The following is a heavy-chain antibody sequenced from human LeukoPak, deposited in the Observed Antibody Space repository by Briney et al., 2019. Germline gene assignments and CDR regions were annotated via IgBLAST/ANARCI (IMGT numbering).Heavy chain of an antibody. CDR3: AGFIPKLGNFEY. V-gene: IGHV4-39*01. CDR1: GGSISSGDYY. J-gene: IGHJ4*02. D-gene: IGHD7-27*01. CDR2: IYYTGST. Sequence: PSQTLSLTCTVSGGSISSGDYYWSWIRQPPGKGLGWIGNIYYTGSTYYNPSLKSRVSISVDTPKNQFSLRLSSVTAADTAVYYCAGFIPKLGNFEYWGQGTLVTVTS.